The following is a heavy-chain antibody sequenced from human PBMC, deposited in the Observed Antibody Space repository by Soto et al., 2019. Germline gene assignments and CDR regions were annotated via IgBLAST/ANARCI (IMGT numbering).Heavy chain of an antibody. Sequence: NPSETLSLTCAVSGGSISSGRYSWSLIRQPPGKGLEWIGYIYHSGSTYYNPSLKSRVTISVDRSKNQFSLKLRSVTAADTAVYYCARSVFHWGQGPLVTVSS. CDR1: GGSISSGRYS. D-gene: IGHD3-10*02. J-gene: IGHJ4*02. CDR3: ARSVFH. V-gene: IGHV4-30-2*01. CDR2: IYHSGST.